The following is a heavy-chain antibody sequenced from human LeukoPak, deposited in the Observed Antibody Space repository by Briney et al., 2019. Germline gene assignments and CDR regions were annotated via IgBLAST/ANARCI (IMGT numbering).Heavy chain of an antibody. V-gene: IGHV4-61*01. CDR3: ARGARAGYNLEPFDY. CDR2: IYYSGST. J-gene: IGHJ4*02. D-gene: IGHD5-24*01. Sequence: SETLSLTCTVSGGSVSSGSYYWSWIRQPPGKGLEWIGYIYYSGSTKYNPSLKSRVTISVDTSKNQFSLKLSSVTAADTAVYYCARGARAGYNLEPFDYWGQGTQVAVSS. CDR1: GGSVSSGSYY.